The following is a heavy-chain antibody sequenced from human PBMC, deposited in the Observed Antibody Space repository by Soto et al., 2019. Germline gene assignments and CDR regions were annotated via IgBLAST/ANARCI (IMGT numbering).Heavy chain of an antibody. CDR1: GGSISSYY. Sequence: SETLSLTCTVSGGSISSYYWSWIRQPPGKGLEWIGYIYYSGSTNYNPSLKSRVTISVDTSKDQFSLKLSSVTAADTAVYYCARTYYDTSGTRIPFDSWGEGTLVTVS. D-gene: IGHD3-22*01. J-gene: IGHJ4*02. CDR3: ARTYYDTSGTRIPFDS. V-gene: IGHV4-59*01. CDR2: IYYSGST.